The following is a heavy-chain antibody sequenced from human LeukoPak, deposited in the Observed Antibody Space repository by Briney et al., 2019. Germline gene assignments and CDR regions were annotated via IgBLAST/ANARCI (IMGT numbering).Heavy chain of an antibody. CDR3: ARVPHLVLRTVTTILCAFDI. Sequence: SETLSLTCAVYGGSFSGYYWSWIRQPPGKGLEWIGEINHSGSTYYNPSLKSRVTISVDTSKNQFSLKLSSVTAADTAVYYCARVPHLVLRTVTTILCAFDIWGQGTMVTVSS. CDR2: INHSGST. V-gene: IGHV4-34*01. D-gene: IGHD4-17*01. J-gene: IGHJ3*02. CDR1: GGSFSGYY.